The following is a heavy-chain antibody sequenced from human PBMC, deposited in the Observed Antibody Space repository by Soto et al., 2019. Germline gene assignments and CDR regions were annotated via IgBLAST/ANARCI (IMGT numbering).Heavy chain of an antibody. Sequence: PGGSLRLSCAASGFTFSRYAMHWVRQAPGKGLEWVAVISYDGSNKYYADSVKGRFTISRDNSKNTLYLQMNSLKTEDTAVYYCTSGPPSTSYAFDIWGQGTMVAVSS. CDR3: TSGPPSTSYAFDI. V-gene: IGHV3-30-3*01. CDR1: GFTFSRYA. D-gene: IGHD3-16*01. CDR2: ISYDGSNK. J-gene: IGHJ3*02.